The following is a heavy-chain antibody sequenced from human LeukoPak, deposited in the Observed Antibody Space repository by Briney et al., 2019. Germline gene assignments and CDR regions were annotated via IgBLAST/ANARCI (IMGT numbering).Heavy chain of an antibody. J-gene: IGHJ4*02. CDR3: ARHFFGWAFDY. CDR1: GGSISSYY. D-gene: IGHD3-10*01. Sequence: PSETLSLTCTVSGGSISSYYWSWIRQPPGKGLEWIGYIYYNGDTNYNPSLKSRVTISVDTSKNQLSLKLSFVTAADTAVYYCARHFFGWAFDYWGQGTLVTVSS. CDR2: IYYNGDT. V-gene: IGHV4-59*08.